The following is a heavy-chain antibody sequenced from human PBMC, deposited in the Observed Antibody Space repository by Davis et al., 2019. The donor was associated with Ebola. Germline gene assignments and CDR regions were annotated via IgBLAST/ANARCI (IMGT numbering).Heavy chain of an antibody. J-gene: IGHJ6*02. CDR1: GGSISSYY. Sequence: SETLSLTCTVSGGSISSYYWRWIRQPPGKGLEWFGYIYHSGTTNSNPSLRGRVTISVDTSKNQFSLNLSSVTAADTAVYYCARERVLIPGMNLWGQGTTVTVSS. V-gene: IGHV4-59*01. CDR2: IYHSGTT. CDR3: ARERVLIPGMNL.